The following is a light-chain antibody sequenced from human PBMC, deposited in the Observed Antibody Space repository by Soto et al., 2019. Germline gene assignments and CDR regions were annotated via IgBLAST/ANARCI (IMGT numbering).Light chain of an antibody. CDR2: GAS. Sequence: EIVMTQSPATLSVSPGDGATLSCRASQSVGSDLAWYQQKPGQAPRLLVHGASTRATGVPAKFRGSGSGTEFTLTISSLQSEDFALYSCQQYKNWPWTFGQGTTVEI. CDR3: QQYKNWPWT. J-gene: IGKJ1*01. CDR1: QSVGSD. V-gene: IGKV3-15*01.